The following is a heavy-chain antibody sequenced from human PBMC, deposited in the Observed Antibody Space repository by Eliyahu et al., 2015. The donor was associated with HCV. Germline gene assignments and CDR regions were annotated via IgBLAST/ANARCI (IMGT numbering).Heavy chain of an antibody. CDR3: ARVGSSSWPNEEKYYFDY. CDR1: GYTFTSYA. CDR2: INAGNGNT. V-gene: IGHV1-3*01. D-gene: IGHD6-13*01. Sequence: QVQLVQSGAEVKKPGASVKVSCKASGYTFTSYAMHWVRQAPGQRLEWMGWINAGNGNTKYSQKFQGRVTITRDTSASTAYMELSSLRSEDTAVYYCARVGSSSWPNEEKYYFDYWGQGTLVTVSS. J-gene: IGHJ4*02.